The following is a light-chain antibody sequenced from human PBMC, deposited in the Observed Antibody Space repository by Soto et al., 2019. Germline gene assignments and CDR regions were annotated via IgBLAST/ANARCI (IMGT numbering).Light chain of an antibody. CDR3: QQYDNVPLT. J-gene: IGKJ4*01. Sequence: DIQMTQSPSSLSASVGDRVTITCQASQDITNDLNWYQQKPGKAPKVLIYEASNLETGVPSRFSGSGSGTDFTFTISSLQPEDIAIYFCQQYDNVPLTFGGGTKVEIK. CDR1: QDITND. V-gene: IGKV1-33*01. CDR2: EAS.